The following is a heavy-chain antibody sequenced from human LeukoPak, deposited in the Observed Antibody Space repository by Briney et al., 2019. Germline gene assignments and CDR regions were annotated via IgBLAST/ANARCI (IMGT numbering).Heavy chain of an antibody. CDR2: INSDGSST. J-gene: IGHJ3*02. CDR3: ASVEDYYSSVTGGAFDI. Sequence: GGSLRLSCAASGFTFSSYWMHWVRQAPGKGLVWVSRINSDGSSTSYADSVKGRFTISRDNAKNTLYLQMNSLRAEDTAVYYCASVEDYYSSVTGGAFDIWGQGTMVTVSS. CDR1: GFTFSSYW. V-gene: IGHV3-74*01. D-gene: IGHD6-25*01.